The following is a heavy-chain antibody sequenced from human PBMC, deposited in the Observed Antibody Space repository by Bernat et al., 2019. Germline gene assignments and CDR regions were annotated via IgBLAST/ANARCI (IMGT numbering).Heavy chain of an antibody. J-gene: IGHJ3*02. Sequence: QVHLVESGGGVVQPGRSLRLSSVASGFTFSRHGMNWVRQAPGKGLEWVAGISGDGSRKYYADSVQGRFSIARDNSKNTLHLQMNSLRDEDTAVYYCTRESGSSGYYGGFDMWGQGTLVTVSS. CDR3: TRESGSSGYYGGFDM. V-gene: IGHV3-30*03. CDR2: ISGDGSRK. D-gene: IGHD3-22*01. CDR1: GFTFSRHG.